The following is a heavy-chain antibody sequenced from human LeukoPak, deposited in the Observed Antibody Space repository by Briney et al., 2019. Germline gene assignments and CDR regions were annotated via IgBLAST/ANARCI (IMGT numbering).Heavy chain of an antibody. CDR2: INLSGGT. V-gene: IGHV4-34*01. Sequence: PSETLSLTSAAYGGSFSGYYWSWIRPRPGKGLEWVGEINLSGGTNYISSLKSRVSISVDAYNNQFCLKLSSVTAADTAVYYCARFGIDFWSGYYARAKTELGYFDYWGQGTLVTVSS. D-gene: IGHD3-3*01. J-gene: IGHJ4*02. CDR1: GGSFSGYY. CDR3: ARFGIDFWSGYYARAKTELGYFDY.